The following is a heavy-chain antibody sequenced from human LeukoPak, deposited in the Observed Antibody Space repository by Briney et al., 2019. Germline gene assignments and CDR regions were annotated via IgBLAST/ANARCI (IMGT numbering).Heavy chain of an antibody. CDR2: ISSSSSYI. D-gene: IGHD3-22*01. Sequence: GGSLRLSCAASGFTFSSYSMNWVRQAPGKGLERVSSISSSSSYIYYADSVKGRFTISRDNAKNSLYLQMNSLRAEDTAVYYCARDVTGSYYYDSSGYYPDDAFDIWGQGTMVTVSS. CDR1: GFTFSSYS. J-gene: IGHJ3*02. V-gene: IGHV3-21*01. CDR3: ARDVTGSYYYDSSGYYPDDAFDI.